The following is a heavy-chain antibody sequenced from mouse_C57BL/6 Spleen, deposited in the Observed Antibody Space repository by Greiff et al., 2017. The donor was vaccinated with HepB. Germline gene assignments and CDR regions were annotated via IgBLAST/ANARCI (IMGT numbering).Heavy chain of an antibody. D-gene: IGHD2-14*01. Sequence: VQLQQPGAELVRPGSSVKLSCKASGYTFTSYWMDWVKQRPGQGLEWIGNIYPSDSETHYNQKFKDKATLTVDKSSSTAYMQLSSLTSEDSAVYYWARRRGYPAWFAYWGQGTLVTVSA. J-gene: IGHJ3*01. V-gene: IGHV1-61*01. CDR3: ARRRGYPAWFAY. CDR2: IYPSDSET. CDR1: GYTFTSYW.